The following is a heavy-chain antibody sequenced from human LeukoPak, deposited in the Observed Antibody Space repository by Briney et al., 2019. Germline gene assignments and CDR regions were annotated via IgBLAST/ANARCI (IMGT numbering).Heavy chain of an antibody. CDR2: ISGSGGST. Sequence: GGSLRLSCAASGFTFSSYAMSWVRQAPGKGLEWVSAISGSGGSTYYADSVKGRFTISRDNSKNTLYLQMNSLRAEDKAVYYCAKDRQSIVVVIIDYWGQGTLVTVSS. CDR3: AKDRQSIVVVIIDY. V-gene: IGHV3-23*01. D-gene: IGHD3-22*01. J-gene: IGHJ4*02. CDR1: GFTFSSYA.